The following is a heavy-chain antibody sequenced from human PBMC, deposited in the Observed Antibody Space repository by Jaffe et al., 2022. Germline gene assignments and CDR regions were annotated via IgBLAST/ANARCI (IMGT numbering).Heavy chain of an antibody. Sequence: EVQLVESGGGLVQPGRSLRLSCTASGFTFGDYAMSWFRQAPGKGLEWVGFIRSKAYGGTTEYAASVKGRFTISRDDSKSIAYLQMNSLKTEDTAVYYCSDPWSDAFDIWGQGTMVTVSS. CDR3: SDPWSDAFDI. V-gene: IGHV3-49*03. J-gene: IGHJ3*02. D-gene: IGHD2-21*02. CDR1: GFTFGDYA. CDR2: IRSKAYGGTT.